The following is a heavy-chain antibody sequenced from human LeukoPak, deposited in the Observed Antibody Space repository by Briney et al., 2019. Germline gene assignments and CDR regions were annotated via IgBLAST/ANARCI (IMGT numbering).Heavy chain of an antibody. J-gene: IGHJ5*02. CDR2: IIPIFGTA. V-gene: IGHV1-69*05. CDR1: GGTFSSYA. Sequence: RASVKVSCKASGGTFSSYAISWVRQAPGQGLEWMGGIIPIFGTANYAQKFQGRVTITTDESTSTAYMELSGLRSEDTAVYYCARLGSIYYNWFDPWGQGTLVTVSS. D-gene: IGHD6-6*01. CDR3: ARLGSIYYNWFDP.